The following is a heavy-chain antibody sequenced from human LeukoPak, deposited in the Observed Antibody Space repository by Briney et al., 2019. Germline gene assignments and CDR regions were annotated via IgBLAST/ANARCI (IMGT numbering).Heavy chain of an antibody. Sequence: GESLKISCEGSGYSFSNYWIGWVRQMPGKGLEWMGIIYPGDYETRYSPSFQGLVTISVNKSISTAYLQWSSLKASDTAMYYCAIPPGYCGNDCSFDHWGQGTLVTVSS. CDR2: IYPGDYET. J-gene: IGHJ4*02. V-gene: IGHV5-51*01. CDR1: GYSFSNYW. D-gene: IGHD2-21*02. CDR3: AIPPGYCGNDCSFDH.